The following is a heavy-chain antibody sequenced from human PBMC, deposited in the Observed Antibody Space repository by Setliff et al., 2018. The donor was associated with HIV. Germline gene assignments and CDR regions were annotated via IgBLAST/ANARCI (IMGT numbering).Heavy chain of an antibody. Sequence: GESLKISCKGSGYSFTSYWIGWVRQMPGKGLEWMGIIYPGDSDTRYSPSFQGQVTISADKSISTAYLQWSSLKASDTAMYYCARVDCSGGTCYSANYYYYYAMDVWGQGTTVTVSS. CDR1: GYSFTSYW. D-gene: IGHD2-15*01. CDR2: IYPGDSDT. CDR3: ARVDCSGGTCYSANYYYYYAMDV. V-gene: IGHV5-51*01. J-gene: IGHJ6*02.